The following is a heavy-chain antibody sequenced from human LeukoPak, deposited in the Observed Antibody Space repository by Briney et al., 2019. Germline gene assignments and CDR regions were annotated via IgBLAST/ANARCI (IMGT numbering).Heavy chain of an antibody. V-gene: IGHV3-7*01. D-gene: IGHD3-3*01. CDR1: GFTFSSYW. CDR3: ARTQTYYDFWSGPSDPYFDY. J-gene: IGHJ4*02. CDR2: IKQDGSEK. Sequence: GGSLRLSCAASGFTFSSYWMSWVRQAPGKGLEWVANIKQDGSEKYYVDSVKGRFTISRDNAKNSLYLQMNSLRAEDTAVYYCARTQTYYDFWSGPSDPYFDYWGQGTLVTVSS.